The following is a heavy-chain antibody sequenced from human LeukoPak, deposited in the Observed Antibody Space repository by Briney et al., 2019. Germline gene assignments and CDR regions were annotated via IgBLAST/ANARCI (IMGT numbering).Heavy chain of an antibody. CDR3: ARSRHSSSWPYNWFDP. CDR1: GGTFSSYA. J-gene: IGHJ5*02. D-gene: IGHD6-13*01. V-gene: IGHV1-69*04. Sequence: SVKVSCKASGGTFSSYAISWVRQAPGQGLEWMGRITPILGIANYAQKFQGRVTITADKSTSTAYMELSSLRSEDTAVYYCARSRHSSSWPYNWFDPWGQGTLVTVSS. CDR2: ITPILGIA.